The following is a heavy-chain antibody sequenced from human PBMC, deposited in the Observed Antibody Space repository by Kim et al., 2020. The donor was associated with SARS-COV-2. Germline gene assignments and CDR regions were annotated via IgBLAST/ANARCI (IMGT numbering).Heavy chain of an antibody. CDR3: AKDLGYSSSSFMVDI. D-gene: IGHD6-6*01. Sequence: GGSLRLSCAASGFTFDDYAMHWVRQAPGKGLEWVSGISWNSGSIGYADSVKGRFTISRDNAKNSLYLQMNSLRAEDTALYYCAKDLGYSSSSFMVDIWGQGTMVTVSS. J-gene: IGHJ3*02. CDR2: ISWNSGSI. V-gene: IGHV3-9*01. CDR1: GFTFDDYA.